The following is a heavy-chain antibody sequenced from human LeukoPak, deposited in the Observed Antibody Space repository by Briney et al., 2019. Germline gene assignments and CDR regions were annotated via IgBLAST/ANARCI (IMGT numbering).Heavy chain of an antibody. Sequence: SETLSLTCAVSGGSISSTNWWSWVRQPPGKGLEWIGEIYHSGSTNYNPSLKSRVTISVDKSKNQFSLKLSSVTAADTAVYYCARAGVGLYDILTGEFDYWGQGTLVTVSS. CDR2: IYHSGST. CDR1: GGSISSTNW. D-gene: IGHD3-9*01. J-gene: IGHJ4*02. CDR3: ARAGVGLYDILTGEFDY. V-gene: IGHV4-4*02.